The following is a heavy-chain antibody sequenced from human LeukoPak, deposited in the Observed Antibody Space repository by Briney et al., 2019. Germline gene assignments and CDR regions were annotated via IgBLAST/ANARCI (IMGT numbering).Heavy chain of an antibody. V-gene: IGHV4-59*07. Sequence: SDTLSLTCTVSGASISSYYWRWIRQPPGRGREWRGYIYYSGSTNYNPSLKSRLTISVDKSKNQFSPKLSSVTAADTAVYYCARRGYSYGFTFDYWGQGTLVT. CDR2: IYYSGST. D-gene: IGHD5-18*01. CDR1: GASISSYY. J-gene: IGHJ4*02. CDR3: ARRGYSYGFTFDY.